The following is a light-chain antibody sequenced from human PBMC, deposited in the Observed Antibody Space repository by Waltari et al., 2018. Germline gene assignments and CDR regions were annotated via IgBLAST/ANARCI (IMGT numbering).Light chain of an antibody. CDR1: SSDVGGSDY. J-gene: IGLJ2*01. V-gene: IGLV2-14*03. CDR2: EFS. Sequence: QSALTQPASVSGSPGQSLTISCTGTSSDVGGSDYVSWYQQHPGKPPKLMIYEFSNRPSGGSNRFSVSKSDNTASLTIAGRQAEDEAEYYCSSYTSSSTLVFGGGTKLTVL. CDR3: SSYTSSSTLV.